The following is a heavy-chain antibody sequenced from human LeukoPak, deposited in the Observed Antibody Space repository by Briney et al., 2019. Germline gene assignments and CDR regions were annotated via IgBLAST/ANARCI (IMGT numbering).Heavy chain of an antibody. Sequence: GGSLRLSCAASGFTFSSHWMHWVRQAPGKGLVWVSRINSDGSSTSYADSVKGRFTISRDNAKNTLYLQMNSLRAEDTAVYYCARVGIAVAALDAFDIWGQGTMVTVSS. CDR1: GFTFSSHW. V-gene: IGHV3-74*01. D-gene: IGHD6-19*01. CDR2: INSDGSST. J-gene: IGHJ3*02. CDR3: ARVGIAVAALDAFDI.